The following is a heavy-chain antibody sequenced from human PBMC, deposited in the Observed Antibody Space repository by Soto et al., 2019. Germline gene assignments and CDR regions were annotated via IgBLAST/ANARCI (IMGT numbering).Heavy chain of an antibody. CDR3: ARSTTVVTPAFDY. J-gene: IGHJ4*02. Sequence: QVQLVESGGGVVQPGRSLRLSCAASGFTFSSYAMHWVRQAPGKGLEWVAVISYDGSNKYYADSVKGRFTISRDNSKNTLYLQKNSLRAEDTAVYYCARSTTVVTPAFDYWGQGTLVTVTS. CDR1: GFTFSSYA. CDR2: ISYDGSNK. D-gene: IGHD4-17*01. V-gene: IGHV3-30-3*01.